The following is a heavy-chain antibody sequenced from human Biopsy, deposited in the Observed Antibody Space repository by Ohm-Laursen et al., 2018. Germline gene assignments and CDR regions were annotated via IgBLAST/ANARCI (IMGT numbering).Heavy chain of an antibody. D-gene: IGHD6-19*01. Sequence: GTLSLTCTVSGDSVSSGSFYWTWIRRPPGQGLEYIGYIYDRGSTANYNPSLESRVTMSVDMPRNQFSLKLSSVTAADTAIYYCARGMRSSGWPYFDSWGQGTLVTVSS. CDR2: IYDRGSTA. V-gene: IGHV4-61*01. CDR1: GDSVSSGSFY. J-gene: IGHJ4*02. CDR3: ARGMRSSGWPYFDS.